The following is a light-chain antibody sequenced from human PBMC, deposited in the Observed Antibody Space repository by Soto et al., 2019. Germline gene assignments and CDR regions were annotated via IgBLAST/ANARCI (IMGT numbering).Light chain of an antibody. J-gene: IGKJ3*01. CDR2: DAS. Sequence: EIVLTQSPATLSLSPGERATLSCRASQSVSSYLAWYQQKPGQAPRLLIYDASNRATGIPARFIGSGSGTDFTLTISSLEPEDFAVYYCQQRSNWPPGTFGPGTKVDIK. CDR1: QSVSSY. V-gene: IGKV3-11*01. CDR3: QQRSNWPPGT.